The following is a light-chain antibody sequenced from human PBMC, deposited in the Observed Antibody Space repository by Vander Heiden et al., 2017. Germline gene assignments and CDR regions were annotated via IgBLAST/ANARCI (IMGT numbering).Light chain of an antibody. CDR1: SSDLGSSNS. J-gene: IGLJ2*01. CDR2: EVN. V-gene: IGLV2-14*01. CDR3: SSYTSSSTVL. Sequence: QSALTQPASVSGSPGQSITISCPGTSSDLGSSNSFSWYQQLPGKATKLMIYEVNNRPSGISTRFSGSKAGNTASLTISGLQAEDEADYYCSSYTSSSTVLFGGGTKLTVL.